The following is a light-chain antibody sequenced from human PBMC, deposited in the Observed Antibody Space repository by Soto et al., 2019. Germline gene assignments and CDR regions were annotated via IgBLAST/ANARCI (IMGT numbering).Light chain of an antibody. CDR1: SSDVGGYNY. CDR2: DVN. V-gene: IGLV2-14*03. Sequence: QSALTRPASVSGSPGQSITISCAGTSSDVGGYNYVSWYQQHPGKVPRLIISDVNKRPSGVSDRFSGSKSGNTASLTISGLQAEDEADYYCASFTRSVTVVFGGGTKLTVL. CDR3: ASFTRSVTVV. J-gene: IGLJ2*01.